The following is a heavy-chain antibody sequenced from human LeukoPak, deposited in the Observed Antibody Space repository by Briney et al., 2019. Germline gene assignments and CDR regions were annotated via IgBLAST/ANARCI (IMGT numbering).Heavy chain of an antibody. Sequence: GGSLRLSCAASGFTFSTYAMSWVRQAPGEGLEWVSAISGSGAATYYADSVKGRFTISRDNSKNTLYLQMNSLRAEDTAVYYCARISPETDYWGQGTLVTVSS. CDR1: GFTFSTYA. D-gene: IGHD2-21*01. J-gene: IGHJ4*02. CDR2: ISGSGAAT. V-gene: IGHV3-23*01. CDR3: ARISPETDY.